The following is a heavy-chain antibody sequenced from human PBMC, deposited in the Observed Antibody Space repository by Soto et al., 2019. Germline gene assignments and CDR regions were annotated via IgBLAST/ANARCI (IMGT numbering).Heavy chain of an antibody. D-gene: IGHD2-15*01. J-gene: IGHJ4*02. CDR1: GGTFSSYA. Sequence: ASVKVSCKASGGTFSSYAISWVRQAPGQGLEWMGWISAYNGNTNYAQKLQGRVTMTTDTSTSTAYMELRSLRSDDTAVYYCVVVVAATLGWGQGTLVTVSS. CDR3: VVVVAATLG. CDR2: ISAYNGNT. V-gene: IGHV1-18*01.